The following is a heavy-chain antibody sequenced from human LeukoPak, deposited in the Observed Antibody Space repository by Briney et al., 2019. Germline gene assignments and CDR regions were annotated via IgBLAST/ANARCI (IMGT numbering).Heavy chain of an antibody. CDR1: GFTFSSYA. CDR2: ISGSGGST. J-gene: IGHJ4*02. CDR3: AKGYYDYVWGSYYFDY. Sequence: PGGSLRLSCAASGFTFSSYAMSWVRQAPGKGLEWVSAISGSGGSTYYADSVKGRFTISRDNSKNTLYLQMNSLRAEDTAVYYCAKGYYDYVWGSYYFDYGGQGTLVTVSS. D-gene: IGHD3-16*01. V-gene: IGHV3-23*01.